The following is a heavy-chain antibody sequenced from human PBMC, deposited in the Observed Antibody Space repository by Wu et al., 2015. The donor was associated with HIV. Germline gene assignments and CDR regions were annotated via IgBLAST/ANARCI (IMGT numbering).Heavy chain of an antibody. Sequence: VQLVQSGVEVKKPGASVKVSCKASGYTFTTYDINWVRQATGQGLEWMGWINPNSGGSKSPQKFQGRVIMTRDTSVNTVYLELTRLKFDDTAIYYCAGSHDWQPGLHYWGQGTLVTVSS. D-gene: IGHD3-9*01. CDR1: GYTFTTYD. J-gene: IGHJ4*02. CDR2: INPNSGGS. CDR3: AGSHDWQPGLHY. V-gene: IGHV1-2*02.